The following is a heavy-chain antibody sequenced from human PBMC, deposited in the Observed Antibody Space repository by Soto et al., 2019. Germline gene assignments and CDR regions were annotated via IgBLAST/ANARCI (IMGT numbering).Heavy chain of an antibody. CDR2: INEDGSET. CDR1: GFTFRTYW. CDR3: ARGGGISTVDY. Sequence: EGHLVESGGALAQPGGSLSLSCAASGFTFRTYWMSWVRQAAGKGLEWVANINEDGSETYYVDPVKGRFTMSRDNAKNSLFLQMNSLRAEDTALYYCARGGGISTVDYWGQGTLVTVSS. J-gene: IGHJ4*02. D-gene: IGHD2-2*01. V-gene: IGHV3-7*04.